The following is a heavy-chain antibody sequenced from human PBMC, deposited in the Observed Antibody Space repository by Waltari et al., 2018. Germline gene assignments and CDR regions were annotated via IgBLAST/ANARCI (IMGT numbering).Heavy chain of an antibody. V-gene: IGHV5-51*01. Sequence: EVQLVQSGAEVKKPGESLKISCKGSGYSFTSYWIGWVRQLPGKGLEWMGIIYPGDSDTRYSPSFQGQVTISADKSISTAYLQWSSLKASDTAMYYCARHLERYCSGGSCYRGAFDIWGQGTMVTVSS. CDR2: IYPGDSDT. CDR1: GYSFTSYW. D-gene: IGHD2-15*01. J-gene: IGHJ3*02. CDR3: ARHLERYCSGGSCYRGAFDI.